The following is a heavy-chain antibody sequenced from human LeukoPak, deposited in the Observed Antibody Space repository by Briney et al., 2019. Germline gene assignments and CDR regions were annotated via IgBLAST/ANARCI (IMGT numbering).Heavy chain of an antibody. Sequence: SETLSLTCTVSGGSISSSSYYWGWIRQPPGKGLEWIGSIYYSGSTYYNPSLKSRVTISVDTSKNQFSLKLSSATAADTAVYYCARHVKGSGSNWFDPWGQGTLVTVSS. CDR1: GGSISSSSYY. D-gene: IGHD3-10*01. CDR3: ARHVKGSGSNWFDP. J-gene: IGHJ5*02. CDR2: IYYSGST. V-gene: IGHV4-39*01.